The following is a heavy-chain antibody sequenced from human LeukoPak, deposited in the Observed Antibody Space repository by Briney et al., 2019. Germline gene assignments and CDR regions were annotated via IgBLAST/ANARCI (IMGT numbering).Heavy chain of an antibody. V-gene: IGHV1-2*02. D-gene: IGHD6-13*01. Sequence: ASVKVSCKASVYTFTGYYMHWVRQAPGQGLEWMGWINPNSGCTNYAQKFQGRVTMTRDTSISTAYMELSRLRSDDTAVYYCARVGSSSLDYWGQGTLVTVSS. CDR3: ARVGSSSLDY. CDR1: VYTFTGYY. J-gene: IGHJ4*02. CDR2: INPNSGCT.